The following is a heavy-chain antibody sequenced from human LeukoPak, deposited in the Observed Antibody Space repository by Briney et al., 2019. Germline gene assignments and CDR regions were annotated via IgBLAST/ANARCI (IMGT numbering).Heavy chain of an antibody. CDR3: ARRGYYDSSGSPADY. CDR2: IYPGDSDT. J-gene: IGHJ4*02. D-gene: IGHD3-22*01. V-gene: IGHV5-51*01. CDR1: GYIFSSYW. Sequence: GESLKISCKGSGYIFSSYWIGWVRQMPGKGLEWMGIIYPGDSDTRYSPSFQGQVTISADKSISTAYLQWSSLKASDTAMYYCARRGYYDSSGSPADYWGQGTLVTVSS.